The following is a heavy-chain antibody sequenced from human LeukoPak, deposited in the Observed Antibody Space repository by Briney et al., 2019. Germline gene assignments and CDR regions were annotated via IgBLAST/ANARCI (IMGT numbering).Heavy chain of an antibody. D-gene: IGHD3-22*01. CDR1: GYTFTNYG. Sequence: GASVKVSCKASGYTFTNYGISWVRQAPGQGLEWMGWISAYNGNTKYAQKFQGRVTMTTDTSTNTAFMELRSLRSDDTAVYYCSRALLRRWSLLQWFDPWGQGTPVTVSS. CDR3: SRALLRRWSLLQWFDP. CDR2: ISAYNGNT. J-gene: IGHJ5*02. V-gene: IGHV1-18*01.